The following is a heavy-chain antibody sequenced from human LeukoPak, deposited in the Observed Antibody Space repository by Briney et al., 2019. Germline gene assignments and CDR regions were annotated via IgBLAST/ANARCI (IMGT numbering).Heavy chain of an antibody. CDR3: ARVSELGWYGNPVGY. V-gene: IGHV1-8*01. CDR1: GYTFTSYD. CDR2: MNPNSGNT. J-gene: IGHJ4*02. D-gene: IGHD6-19*01. Sequence: GASVKVSRKASGYTFTSYDINWVRQATGQGLEWMGWMNPNSGNTGYAQKFQGRVTMTRNTSISTAYMELSSLRSEDTAVYYCARVSELGWYGNPVGYWGQGTLVTVSS.